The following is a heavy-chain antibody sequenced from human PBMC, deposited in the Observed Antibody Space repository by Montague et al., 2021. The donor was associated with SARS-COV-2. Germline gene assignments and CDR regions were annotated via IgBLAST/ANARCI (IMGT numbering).Heavy chain of an antibody. D-gene: IGHD1-26*01. J-gene: IGHJ1*01. CDR3: AKGLKDSGSYSTLDV. Sequence: SLRLSCAASGFTFSSYAMSWVRQAPGKGLEWVSVIYSGGSSTYYADSVKGRFTISRDNSKNTLYLQMNSLRAEDTAVYYCAKGLKDSGSYSTLDVWGQGTLVTVSS. CDR2: IYSGGSST. V-gene: IGHV3-23*03. CDR1: GFTFSSYA.